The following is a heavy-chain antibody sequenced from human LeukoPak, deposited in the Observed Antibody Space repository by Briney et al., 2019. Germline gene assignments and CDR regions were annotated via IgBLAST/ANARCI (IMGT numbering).Heavy chain of an antibody. CDR1: GGSISSSSAY. Sequence: SETLSLTCTVSGGSISSSSAYWGWIRQPPGKGLEWIGSIYYSKNTYYNPSLKSRVTISADTSKNQFSLTLGSVSATDTAVYYCVSPRGFSYGYFDYWGQGTLVIVSS. CDR3: VSPRGFSYGYFDY. CDR2: IYYSKNT. V-gene: IGHV4-39*01. J-gene: IGHJ4*02. D-gene: IGHD5-18*01.